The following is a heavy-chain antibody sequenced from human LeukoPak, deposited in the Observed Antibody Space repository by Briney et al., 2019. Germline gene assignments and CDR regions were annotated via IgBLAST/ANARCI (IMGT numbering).Heavy chain of an antibody. Sequence: PSETLPLTCSVSGGSITSNYWGWIRQSPGKGLEYIGYVYYTGSTDYNPSLRSRVTISVDPSRNQFSLKLISVTTAESGVYYCATCRGGGDCYFDSWGQGTLVTVSS. CDR2: VYYTGST. V-gene: IGHV4-59*01. J-gene: IGHJ4*02. D-gene: IGHD2-21*02. CDR3: ATCRGGGDCYFDS. CDR1: GGSITSNY.